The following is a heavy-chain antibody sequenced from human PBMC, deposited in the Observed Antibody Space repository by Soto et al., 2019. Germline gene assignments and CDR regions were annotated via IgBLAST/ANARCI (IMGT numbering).Heavy chain of an antibody. CDR3: ARDRIAARRGYYYYYYRMDV. D-gene: IGHD6-6*01. CDR2: ISYDGSNK. J-gene: IGHJ6*02. Sequence: GGSLRLSCAASGFTFSSYAMHWVRQAPGKGLEWVAVISYDGSNKYYADSVKGRFTISRDNSKNTLYLQMNSLRAEDTAVYYCARDRIAARRGYYYYYYRMDVWGQGTTVTVSS. V-gene: IGHV3-30-3*01. CDR1: GFTFSSYA.